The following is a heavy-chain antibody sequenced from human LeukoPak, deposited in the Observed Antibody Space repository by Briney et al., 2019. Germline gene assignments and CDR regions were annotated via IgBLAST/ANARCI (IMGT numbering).Heavy chain of an antibody. CDR1: GFTFSGYG. Sequence: GGSLRLSCAASGFTFSGYGMHWVRQAPGKGLEWVAFIRSDGSVEYYVDSVKGRFTISRDNSKNTLYLQMNSLRTDDTAVYYCAKDRPDPYFDYWGQGTLVTVSS. V-gene: IGHV3-30*02. J-gene: IGHJ4*02. CDR2: IRSDGSVE. CDR3: AKDRPDPYFDY.